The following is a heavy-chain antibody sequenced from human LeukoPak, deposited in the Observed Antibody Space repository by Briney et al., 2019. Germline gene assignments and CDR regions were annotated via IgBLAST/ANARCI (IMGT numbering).Heavy chain of an antibody. D-gene: IGHD3-16*01. Sequence: ASVKVSCKASDYTFTCYGISWVRQAPGQGLEWMGWISAYNGNTNYAQKLQGRVTMTTDTSTSTAYMELRSLRSDDTAVYYCARGELPFSLFDYWGQGTLVTVSS. J-gene: IGHJ4*02. CDR1: DYTFTCYG. CDR3: ARGELPFSLFDY. V-gene: IGHV1-18*01. CDR2: ISAYNGNT.